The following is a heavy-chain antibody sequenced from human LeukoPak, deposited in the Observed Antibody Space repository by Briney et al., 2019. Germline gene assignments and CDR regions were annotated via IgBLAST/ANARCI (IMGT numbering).Heavy chain of an antibody. V-gene: IGHV4-59*01. Sequence: SETLSLTCAVYGGSFSGYYWSWIRQPPGKGLEWIGYISYSGSINYNPSLKSRVTISVATSKNQFSLKLSSVTAADTAVYYCARGGESYSSGTYFDYWGQGTLVTVSS. D-gene: IGHD6-19*01. CDR3: ARGGESYSSGTYFDY. CDR2: ISYSGSI. J-gene: IGHJ4*02. CDR1: GGSFSGYY.